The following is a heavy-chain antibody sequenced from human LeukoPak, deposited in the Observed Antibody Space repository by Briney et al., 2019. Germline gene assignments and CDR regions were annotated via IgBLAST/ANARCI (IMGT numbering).Heavy chain of an antibody. CDR3: TRDPSVDYDLLSHWFDP. V-gene: IGHV1-69*13. D-gene: IGHD3-9*01. CDR2: IISFFGAA. CDR1: GYTFTSYY. J-gene: IGHJ5*02. Sequence: SVKVSCKASGYTFTSYYMHWVRQAPGQGLEWMGGIISFFGAAHYIQKFQGRLTITADESTSTAYMELSSLTSEDTAVYYCTRDPSVDYDLLSHWFDPWGQGTLVTVSS.